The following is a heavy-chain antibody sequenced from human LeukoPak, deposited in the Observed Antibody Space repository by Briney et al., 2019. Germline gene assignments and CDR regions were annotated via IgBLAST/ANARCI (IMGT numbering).Heavy chain of an antibody. D-gene: IGHD2-2*02. V-gene: IGHV1-18*01. CDR3: ARVGRNYCSSTSCYTTMDYYGMDV. CDR2: ISAYNGNT. J-gene: IGHJ6*02. Sequence: ASVKVSCKASGYTFTNYGITWVRQAPGQGLEWMGWISAYNGNTNYAQNLQGRVTMSTDTSTSTAYMELRSLRSDDTAVYYCARVGRNYCSSTSCYTTMDYYGMDVWGQGTTVTVSS. CDR1: GYTFTNYG.